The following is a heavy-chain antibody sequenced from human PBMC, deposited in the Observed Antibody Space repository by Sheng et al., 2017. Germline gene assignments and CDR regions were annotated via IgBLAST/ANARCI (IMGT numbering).Heavy chain of an antibody. CDR1: GFTFSSYS. Sequence: EVQLVESGGGLVKPGGSLRLSCAASGFTFSSYSMNWVRQAPGKGLEWVSFISSSGSYMYYADSLKGRFTISRDNAKNSLYLQMNSLRAEDTAVYYCARDPTLASYYDSGGSNWGQGTLVTVS. J-gene: IGHJ4*02. D-gene: IGHD3-22*01. V-gene: IGHV3-21*01. CDR2: ISSSGSYM. CDR3: ARDPTLASYYDSGGSN.